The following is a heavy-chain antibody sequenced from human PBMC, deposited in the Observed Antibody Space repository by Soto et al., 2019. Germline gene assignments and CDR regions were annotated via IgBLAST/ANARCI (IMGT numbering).Heavy chain of an antibody. CDR2: ISHDGSNK. CDR3: AKDRLRAGGPVPIALDAFDT. J-gene: IGHJ3*02. D-gene: IGHD3-10*01. V-gene: IGHV3-30*18. Sequence: PGGSLRLSCVASGLSISKHGMHWVRQAPGKGLEWVAVISHDGSNKKYVDSVKGRFTISRDNSKNRLYLQMNFLRPEDTAVYYCAKDRLRAGGPVPIALDAFDTWGQGTMVTVSS. CDR1: GLSISKHG.